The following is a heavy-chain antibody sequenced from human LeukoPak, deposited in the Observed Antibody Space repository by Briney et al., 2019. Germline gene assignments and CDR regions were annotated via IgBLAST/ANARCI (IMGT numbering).Heavy chain of an antibody. V-gene: IGHV1-69*05. CDR1: GGTFSSYA. J-gene: IGHJ6*03. D-gene: IGHD3-16*01. CDR3: AREGYGAGYYYYYYMDV. CDR2: IIPIFGTA. Sequence: ASVKVSCKASGGTFSSYAISWVRQAPGQGLEWMGGIIPIFGTANYAQKLTGRVTMTTDTSTSTAYMELRSLRSDDTAVYYCAREGYGAGYYYYYYMDVWGKGTTVTVSS.